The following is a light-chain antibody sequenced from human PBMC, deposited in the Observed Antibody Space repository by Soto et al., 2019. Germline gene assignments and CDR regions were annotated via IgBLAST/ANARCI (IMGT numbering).Light chain of an antibody. Sequence: IVLTQSPATLSVSPGERATLSCRASQSVRSNLAWYQQKPGQVPRVLIYGAFTRATGVPASFSGSGSGTEFTLTISSLQSEDFAVYYCQQYNNRPVTFGQGTKVDIK. CDR1: QSVRSN. CDR2: GAF. J-gene: IGKJ1*01. V-gene: IGKV3-15*01. CDR3: QQYNNRPVT.